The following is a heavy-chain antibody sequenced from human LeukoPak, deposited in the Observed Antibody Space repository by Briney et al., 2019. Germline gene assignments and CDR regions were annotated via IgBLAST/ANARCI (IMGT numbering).Heavy chain of an antibody. Sequence: SVKVSCKASGGTFSSYAISWVRQAPGQGLEWMGGIIPIFGTANYAQKFQGRVTITADESTSTAYMELSSLRSEDTAVYYCAREKDPYYYDSSGYYYGIQSDYWGQGTLVTVSS. D-gene: IGHD3-22*01. CDR3: AREKDPYYYDSSGYYYGIQSDY. J-gene: IGHJ4*02. CDR1: GGTFSSYA. CDR2: IIPIFGTA. V-gene: IGHV1-69*13.